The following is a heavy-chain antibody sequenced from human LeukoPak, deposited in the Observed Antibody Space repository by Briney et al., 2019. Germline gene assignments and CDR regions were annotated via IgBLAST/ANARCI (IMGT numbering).Heavy chain of an antibody. V-gene: IGHV4-59*11. D-gene: IGHD1-1*01. Sequence: SETLSLTCTVSGGSMSSHYWSWIRQPPGKGLEWLGYISYIGSTNYSPSLKSRVTISVDTSKNQFSLRLSSVTAADTAVYFCAGDQLALNALNIWGQGTMVSVSS. CDR2: ISYIGST. CDR3: AGDQLALNALNI. J-gene: IGHJ3*02. CDR1: GGSMSSHY.